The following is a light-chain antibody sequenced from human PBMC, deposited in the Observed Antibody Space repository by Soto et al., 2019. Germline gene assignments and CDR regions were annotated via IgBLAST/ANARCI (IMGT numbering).Light chain of an antibody. CDR3: AVWDDSLNGHV. Sequence: QSVLTQPPSASGTPGQTVPISCPGSSSNIGTSSVHWYKHLPGTAPKPLIYTNAQRPSGVPDRFSGSKSGTSASLAISGLQSEDEADYYCAVWDDSLNGHVFGAGTKLTVL. V-gene: IGLV1-44*01. CDR1: SSNIGTSS. CDR2: TNA. J-gene: IGLJ1*01.